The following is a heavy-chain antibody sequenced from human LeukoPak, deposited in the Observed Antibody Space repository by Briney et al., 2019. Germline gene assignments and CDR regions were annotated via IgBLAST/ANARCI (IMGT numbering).Heavy chain of an antibody. Sequence: SETLSLTCAVYGGFFSGYYWSWIRQPPAKGLEWIGEINHSGSTNYNPSLKSRVTISVDTSKNQFSLKLSSVTAADTAVYYCARGPVYCSSTSCSNNRGWFDPWGQGTLVTVSS. V-gene: IGHV4-34*01. CDR3: ARGPVYCSSTSCSNNRGWFDP. CDR1: GGFFSGYY. J-gene: IGHJ5*02. CDR2: INHSGST. D-gene: IGHD2-2*01.